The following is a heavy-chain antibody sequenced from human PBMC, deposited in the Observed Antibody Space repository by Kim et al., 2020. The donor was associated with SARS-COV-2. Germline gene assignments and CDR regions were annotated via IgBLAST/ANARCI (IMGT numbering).Heavy chain of an antibody. CDR3: ARLDYGTNSYADY. V-gene: IGHV5-51*01. D-gene: IGHD4-17*01. J-gene: IGHJ4*02. Sequence: YSPSLQGQVTISADKSITTAYLQWSSLKASDTAMYYCARLDYGTNSYADYWGQGTLVTVSS.